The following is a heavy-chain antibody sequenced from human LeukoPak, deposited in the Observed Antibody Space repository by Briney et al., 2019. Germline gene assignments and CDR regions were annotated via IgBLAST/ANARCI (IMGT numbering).Heavy chain of an antibody. V-gene: IGHV4-39*07. D-gene: IGHD6-19*01. CDR1: GGSISRSRDY. J-gene: IGHJ3*02. CDR3: ASRTASALEGFDS. Sequence: SETLSLTCTVSGGSISRSRDYWGWIRQPPGKGLEWIGSIYYSGSTYYNPSLKSRVTISVDTSKNQFSLKLSSVTAADTAVYYCASRTASALEGFDSWGQGTMVIVSS. CDR2: IYYSGST.